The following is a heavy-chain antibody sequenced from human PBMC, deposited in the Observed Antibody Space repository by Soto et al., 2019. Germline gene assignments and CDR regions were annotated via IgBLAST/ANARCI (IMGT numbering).Heavy chain of an antibody. D-gene: IGHD3-22*01. J-gene: IGHJ4*02. Sequence: QVQLQESGPGLVKPSQTLSVTCTVSGGSVSNGDYYWSWVRQPPGKGLEWIGYIYYSGSTYYNPSLESRVTMSFDTSENQFSLRLSPVSDADTAIYYCATETSGSSPLPFAYWGQGTLVTVSS. CDR3: ATETSGSSPLPFAY. V-gene: IGHV4-30-4*01. CDR2: IYYSGST. CDR1: GGSVSNGDYY.